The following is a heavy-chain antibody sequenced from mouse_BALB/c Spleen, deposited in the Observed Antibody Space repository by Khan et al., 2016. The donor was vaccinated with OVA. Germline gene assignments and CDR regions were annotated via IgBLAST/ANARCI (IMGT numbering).Heavy chain of an antibody. D-gene: IGHD1-1*01. J-gene: IGHJ2*01. CDR1: GYTFINYW. V-gene: IGHV1-7*01. CDR3: ARRGLRWDFDY. Sequence: VQLQQSGAELAKPGASVKMSCKASGYTFINYWILWVKQRPGQGLEWIGYINPSTGYTEYNQNFKDKATLTADPSSSTAYMQLSSLTSEDSAVYYCARRGLRWDFDYWGQGTTLTVSS. CDR2: INPSTGYT.